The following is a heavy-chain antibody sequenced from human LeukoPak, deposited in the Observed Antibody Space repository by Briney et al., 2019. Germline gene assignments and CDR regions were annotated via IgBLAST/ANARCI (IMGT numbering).Heavy chain of an antibody. J-gene: IGHJ3*02. CDR1: GLAFSSSA. CDR2: SSASSSDV. V-gene: IGHV3-48*01. CDR3: ARGRDHDFDI. Sequence: GGSLRLSCAASGLAFSSSAMNWVRQTPGRGLEWLSYSSASSSDVYYADSVKGRFTISRDNAKSSLYLQMNSLTAEDTAIYFCARGRDHDFDIWGQGIRVTVSS.